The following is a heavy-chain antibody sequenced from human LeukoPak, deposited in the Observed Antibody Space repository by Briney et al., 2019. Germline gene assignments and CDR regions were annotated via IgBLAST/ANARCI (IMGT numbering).Heavy chain of an antibody. CDR2: ISSNGGST. CDR3: VKDRVVPAAKLYYFDY. Sequence: GGSLRLSCSASGFTFSSYAVHWVRQAPGKGLEYVSAISSNGGSTYYADSVKGRFTISRDNSKNTLYLQMSSLRAEDTAVYYCVKDRVVPAAKLYYFDYWGQGTLVTVSS. J-gene: IGHJ4*02. D-gene: IGHD2-2*01. V-gene: IGHV3-64D*06. CDR1: GFTFSSYA.